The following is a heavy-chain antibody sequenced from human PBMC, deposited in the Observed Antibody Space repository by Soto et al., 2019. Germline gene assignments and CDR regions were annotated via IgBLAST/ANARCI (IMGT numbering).Heavy chain of an antibody. CDR2: ISGSGGST. CDR1: GFTFSSYA. CDR3: AKDLPGGSYYYYYYGMDV. D-gene: IGHD3-16*01. J-gene: IGHJ6*02. Sequence: GGSLRLSCAASGFTFSSYAMSWVRQASGKGLEWVSAISGSGGSTYYADSVKGRFTISRDNSKNTLYLQMNSLRAEDTAVYYRAKDLPGGSYYYYYYGMDVWGQGTTVTVSS. V-gene: IGHV3-23*01.